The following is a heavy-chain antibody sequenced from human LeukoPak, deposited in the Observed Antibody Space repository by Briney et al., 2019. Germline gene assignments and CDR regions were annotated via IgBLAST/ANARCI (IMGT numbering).Heavy chain of an antibody. J-gene: IGHJ5*02. Sequence: PSETLSLTCAVYGGSFSGYYWSWIRQPPGKGLEWIGEINHSGSTNYNPSLKSRVTISVDTSKNQFSLKLSSVTAADTAVYYCARAGRWNYVIGSFNWFDPWGQGTLVTVSA. CDR3: ARAGRWNYVIGSFNWFDP. CDR1: GGSFSGYY. V-gene: IGHV4-34*01. CDR2: INHSGST. D-gene: IGHD1-7*01.